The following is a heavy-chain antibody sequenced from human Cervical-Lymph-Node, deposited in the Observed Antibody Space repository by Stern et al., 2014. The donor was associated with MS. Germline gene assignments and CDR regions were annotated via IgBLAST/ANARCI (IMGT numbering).Heavy chain of an antibody. D-gene: IGHD2-15*01. V-gene: IGHV4-31*03. J-gene: IGHJ4*02. CDR2: IHYTGST. Sequence: QVQLQESGPRLVKPSQTLSLTCTASGGSISSCAYYWSWIRQHPEKGRDWIVYIHYTGSTYYNPSLNSRSTISIDTTKKQFSLKMSSVTATDAALYYCARSQNGRLLHCYFDSWGQGTLVTVSS. CDR1: GGSISSCAYY. CDR3: ARSQNGRLLHCYFDS.